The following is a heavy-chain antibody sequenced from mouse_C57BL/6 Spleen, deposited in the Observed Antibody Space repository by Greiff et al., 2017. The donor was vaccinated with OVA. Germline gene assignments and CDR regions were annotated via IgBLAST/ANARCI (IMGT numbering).Heavy chain of an antibody. CDR2: IDPENGDT. Sequence: EVNVVESGAELVRPGASVKLSCKASGFNIKDDYMHWVKQRPEQGLEWIGWIDPENGDTEYASKFPGKAPITADTSSNTAYLQLSSLTSAVNAVYYCTKTAFYYFDYWGQGTTLTVSS. V-gene: IGHV14-4*01. D-gene: IGHD3-2*01. CDR3: TKTAFYYFDY. CDR1: GFNIKDDY. J-gene: IGHJ2*01.